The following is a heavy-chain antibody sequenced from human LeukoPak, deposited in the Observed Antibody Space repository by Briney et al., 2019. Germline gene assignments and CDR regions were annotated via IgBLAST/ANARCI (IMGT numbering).Heavy chain of an antibody. CDR1: GFTFDDYA. J-gene: IGHJ4*02. V-gene: IGHV3-9*01. D-gene: IGHD2-21*02. CDR3: AKGRWGIVVVTAMEYFDY. Sequence: PGGSLRLSCAASGFTFDDYAMHWVRQAPGKGLEWVSGISWNSGSIGYADSVKGRFTISRDNAKNSLYLQMNSLRAEDTAVYYCAKGRWGIVVVTAMEYFDYWGQGTLVTVSS. CDR2: ISWNSGSI.